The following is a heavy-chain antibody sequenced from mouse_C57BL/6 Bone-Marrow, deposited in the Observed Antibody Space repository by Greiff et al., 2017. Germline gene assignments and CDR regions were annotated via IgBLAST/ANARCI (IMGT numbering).Heavy chain of an antibody. V-gene: IGHV1-64*01. D-gene: IGHD1-1*01. CDR1: GYTFTSYW. Sequence: QVQLQQSGAELVKPGASVKLSCKASGYTFTSYWMHWVKQRPGQGLAWIGMIHPNSGSTNYNEKFKSKATLTVDKSSSSAYMQLSSLTSEDSAVYYCALYGSSYLGFAYWGQGTLVTVSA. CDR2: IHPNSGST. J-gene: IGHJ3*01. CDR3: ALYGSSYLGFAY.